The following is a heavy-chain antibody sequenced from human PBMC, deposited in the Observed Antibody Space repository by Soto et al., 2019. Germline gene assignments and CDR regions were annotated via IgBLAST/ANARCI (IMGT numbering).Heavy chain of an antibody. CDR2: ISHDGFAQ. CDR3: AKDWGSSGWFNWFDS. CDR1: GFTLSNTG. D-gene: IGHD6-19*01. Sequence: QVQLVESGGGVVQPGTSLRLSCVVSGFTLSNTGVHWVRQAPGKGLEWVAMISHDGFAQYYVDSVKGRFTISRDNFMNTVYLQMHSLRPEDTSLYYCAKDWGSSGWFNWFDSWGQGTLVTVSS. J-gene: IGHJ5*01. V-gene: IGHV3-30*18.